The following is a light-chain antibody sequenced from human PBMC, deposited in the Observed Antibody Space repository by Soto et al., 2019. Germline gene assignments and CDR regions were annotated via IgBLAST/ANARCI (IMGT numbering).Light chain of an antibody. CDR3: SSFTSSTTPYV. Sequence: QSVLTQPASVSGSPGQSITISCTGTSSDVGGFKYVSWYQHHPGKAPKLMIYEVSNRPSGVSNRFSGSKSGNTASLTISGLQAEDEADYYCSSFTSSTTPYVLGTGTKLTVL. J-gene: IGLJ1*01. CDR2: EVS. V-gene: IGLV2-14*01. CDR1: SSDVGGFKY.